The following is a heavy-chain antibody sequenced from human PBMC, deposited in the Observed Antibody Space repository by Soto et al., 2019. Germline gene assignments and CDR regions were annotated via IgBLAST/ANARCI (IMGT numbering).Heavy chain of an antibody. V-gene: IGHV3-30*03. D-gene: IGHD4-4*01. CDR2: ILHDGSAE. Sequence: QVQLVESGGGVVQPGRSLRLSCAASGFTFTSYDMHWVRQAPGKGLEWMALILHDGSAEYYADSVKGRVTISRDNSKNTLYLQMNSLRAADTAVYYCARSRDGYSFYFYYGMDGWGQGTTVTVSS. J-gene: IGHJ6*02. CDR1: GFTFTSYD. CDR3: ARSRDGYSFYFYYGMDG.